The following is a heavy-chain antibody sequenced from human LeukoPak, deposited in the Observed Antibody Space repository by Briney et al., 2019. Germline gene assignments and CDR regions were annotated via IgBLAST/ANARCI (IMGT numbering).Heavy chain of an antibody. J-gene: IGHJ4*02. D-gene: IGHD3-22*01. CDR3: ARTYYYDSSGYYYGY. CDR1: GYTFTGYY. Sequence: ASVKVSCKASGYTFTGYYMHWVRQAPGQGLEWMGWINPNSGGTNYAQKFQSRVTMTRDTSISTAYMELSRLRSDDTAVYYCARTYYYDSSGYYYGYWGQGTLVTVSS. V-gene: IGHV1-2*02. CDR2: INPNSGGT.